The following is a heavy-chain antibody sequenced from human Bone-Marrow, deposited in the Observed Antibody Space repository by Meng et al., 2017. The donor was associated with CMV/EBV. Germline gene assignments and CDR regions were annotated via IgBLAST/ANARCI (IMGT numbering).Heavy chain of an antibody. Sequence: GESLKISCAASGFIFSTYWMHWVRQAPGKGLVWVSRINSDESSTSHADSVKGRFTISRDNTKNTMYLQMNSLRAEDTAVYYCAILRGGYGGNLDAFDIWGQGTMVTVSS. CDR1: GFIFSTYW. V-gene: IGHV3-74*01. J-gene: IGHJ3*02. D-gene: IGHD4-23*01. CDR3: AILRGGYGGNLDAFDI. CDR2: INSDESST.